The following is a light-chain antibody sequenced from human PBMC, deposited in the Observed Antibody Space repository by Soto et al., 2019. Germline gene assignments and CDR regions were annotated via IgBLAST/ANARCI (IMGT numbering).Light chain of an antibody. V-gene: IGKV3-11*01. CDR2: DSS. J-gene: IGKJ5*01. CDR1: QSVSSF. CDR3: QQRNSWPIT. Sequence: EVLLTQSPATLSLSPGERATLSCRASQSVSSFLAWYQQRPGQAPRLLIYDSSNRATDIPARFSGRGSGTDFTLTINSLEPEDFGVYFCQQRNSWPITFGQGTRLEIK.